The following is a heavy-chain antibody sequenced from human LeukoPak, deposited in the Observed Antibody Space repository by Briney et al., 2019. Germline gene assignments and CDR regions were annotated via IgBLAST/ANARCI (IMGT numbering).Heavy chain of an antibody. CDR1: GFTFSSYS. CDR2: ISENGGTT. J-gene: IGHJ4*02. V-gene: IGHV3-23*01. CDR3: AKEGPTGTTKFDY. D-gene: IGHD1-1*01. Sequence: PGGSLRLSCAASGFTFSSYSMNWVRQAPGKGLEWVSAISENGGTTYYADSVKGRSTISRDNSKNTLSLQLNSLRAEDTAVYYCAKEGPTGTTKFDYWGQGTLVTVSS.